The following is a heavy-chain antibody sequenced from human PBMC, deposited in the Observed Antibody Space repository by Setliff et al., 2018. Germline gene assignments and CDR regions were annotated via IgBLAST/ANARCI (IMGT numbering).Heavy chain of an antibody. CDR2: MSLDETNK. D-gene: IGHD2-15*01. Sequence: GGSLRLSCAASGFTFTNYIIHWVRQAPGKGLEWVAVMSLDETNKYYADSVKGRFTISRDKHLLYLQMNSLRAEDTAVYYCARPGGGWRSFDIWGQGTVVTVSS. CDR3: ARPGGGWRSFDI. J-gene: IGHJ3*02. CDR1: GFTFTNYI. V-gene: IGHV3-30-3*01.